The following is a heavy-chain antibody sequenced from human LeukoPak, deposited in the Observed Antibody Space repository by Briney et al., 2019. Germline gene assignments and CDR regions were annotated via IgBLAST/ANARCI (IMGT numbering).Heavy chain of an antibody. D-gene: IGHD3-3*01. V-gene: IGHV1-69*13. Sequence: SVKVSCKASGGTFSSYAISWVRQAPGQGLEWMGGIIPIFGTANYAQKFKGRVTITADESTSTAYMELSSLRSEDTAVYYCARGALRITIFGVVTYFDYWGQGTLVTVSS. J-gene: IGHJ4*02. CDR3: ARGALRITIFGVVTYFDY. CDR2: IIPIFGTA. CDR1: GGTFSSYA.